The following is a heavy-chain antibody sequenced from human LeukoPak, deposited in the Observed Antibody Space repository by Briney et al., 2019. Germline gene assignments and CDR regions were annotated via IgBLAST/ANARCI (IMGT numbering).Heavy chain of an antibody. CDR1: GYSFTSYW. CDR3: ARHKAYYGSGSYYKRWFDP. Sequence: GESLKISCKGSGYSFTSYWIGWARQMPGKGLEWMGIIYPGDSDTRYSPSFQGQVTISADKSISTAYLQWSSLKASDTAMYYCARHKAYYGSGSYYKRWFDPWGQGTLVTVSS. V-gene: IGHV5-51*01. J-gene: IGHJ5*02. CDR2: IYPGDSDT. D-gene: IGHD3-10*01.